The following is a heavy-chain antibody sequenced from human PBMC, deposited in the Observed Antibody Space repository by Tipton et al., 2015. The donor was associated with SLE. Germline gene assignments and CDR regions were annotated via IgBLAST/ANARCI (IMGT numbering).Heavy chain of an antibody. CDR2: IYYSGYT. CDR1: GGSISPYY. D-gene: IGHD2-2*01. CDR3: ARERYCSGASCYAPDY. J-gene: IGHJ4*02. V-gene: IGHV4-59*01. Sequence: TLSLTCAVSGGSISPYYWSWIRQAPGKGLEWIGYIYYSGYTNYNPSLKSRVTISVDTSKNQFSLKLKSVTAADSAVYYCARERYCSGASCYAPDYWGQGTLVTVSS.